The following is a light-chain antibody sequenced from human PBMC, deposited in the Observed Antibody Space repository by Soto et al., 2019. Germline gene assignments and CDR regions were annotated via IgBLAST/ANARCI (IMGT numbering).Light chain of an antibody. J-gene: IGKJ4*01. CDR2: GAF. CDR1: QSVSSN. V-gene: IGKV3-15*01. Sequence: EIVMTQSPATLSVSPGERATLSCRASQSVSSNLAWYHQKPGQAPRLLIYGAFTRSTGIPARFSGSGSGTEFTLTISSLQSEDFAVYYCQQYKNWPPLTFGGGTKVEIK. CDR3: QQYKNWPPLT.